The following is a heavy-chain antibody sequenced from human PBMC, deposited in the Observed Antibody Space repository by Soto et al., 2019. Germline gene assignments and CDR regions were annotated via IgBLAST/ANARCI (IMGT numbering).Heavy chain of an antibody. J-gene: IGHJ2*01. D-gene: IGHD3-22*01. CDR1: GGTFSSYA. Sequence: QVQLVQSGAEVKKPGSSVKVSCKASGGTFSSYAISWVRQAPGQGLEWMGGIIPIFGTANYARKFQGRVKVTADETTRTAYLELSSLGSEDTAVYYCASRGVNSDSSGYERVDWYFDLWGRGTLVTVSS. CDR3: ASRGVNSDSSGYERVDWYFDL. V-gene: IGHV1-69*01. CDR2: IIPIFGTA.